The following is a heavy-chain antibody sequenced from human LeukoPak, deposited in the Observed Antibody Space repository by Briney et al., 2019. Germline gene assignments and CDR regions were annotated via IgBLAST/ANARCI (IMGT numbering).Heavy chain of an antibody. V-gene: IGHV3-48*03. CDR2: ISSSGSTT. CDR3: ARDLGYCSSTSCPVEY. CDR1: GFSFSSYA. Sequence: QPGGSLRLSCSASGFSFSSYAMNWVRQAPGKGLEWVSCISSSGSTTYYADSVKGRFPISRDNAKNSPYLKMNSLRAEDTAVEDCARDLGYCSSTSCPVEYWGQGTLVTVSS. J-gene: IGHJ4*02. D-gene: IGHD2-2*01.